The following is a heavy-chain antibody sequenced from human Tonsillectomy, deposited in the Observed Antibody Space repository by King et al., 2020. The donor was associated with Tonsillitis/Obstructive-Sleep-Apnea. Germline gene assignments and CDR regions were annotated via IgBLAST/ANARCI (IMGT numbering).Heavy chain of an antibody. CDR1: GFTFGDYA. CDR3: TRDQEDIVVVPAAENDAFDI. D-gene: IGHD2-2*01. Sequence: VQLVESGGGLVKPGRSLRLSCTASGFTFGDYAMSWFRQAPGKGLEWVGFIRSKAYGGTTEYAASVKGRFTISIDDSKSIAYLQMNSLKTEDTSVYYCTRDQEDIVVVPAAENDAFDIWGQGTMVTVSS. J-gene: IGHJ3*02. V-gene: IGHV3-49*05. CDR2: IRSKAYGGTT.